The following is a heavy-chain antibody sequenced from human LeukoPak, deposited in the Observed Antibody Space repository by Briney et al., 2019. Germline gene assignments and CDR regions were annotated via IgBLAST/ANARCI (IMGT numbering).Heavy chain of an antibody. CDR2: VGGSGDST. CDR3: AKTSTLGLYYFDY. D-gene: IGHD3-16*01. V-gene: IGHV3-23*01. CDR1: GFTFSTYA. Sequence: GGSLRLSCAASGFTFSTYAMSWVRQAPGMGLEWVSAVGGSGDSTSYADSVKGRFTISRDNSKNTLYLQMNSLRAEGTAVYYCAKTSTLGLYYFDYWGQGTLVTVSS. J-gene: IGHJ4*02.